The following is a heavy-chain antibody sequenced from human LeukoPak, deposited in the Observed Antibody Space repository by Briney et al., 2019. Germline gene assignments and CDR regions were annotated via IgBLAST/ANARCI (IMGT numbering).Heavy chain of an antibody. CDR3: ARHALTTVTDRFDY. CDR1: GGSISSGNFY. CDR2: LYYSGST. V-gene: IGHV4-39*01. J-gene: IGHJ4*02. Sequence: SETLSLTCTVSGGSISSGNFYWGWIRQPPGKGLEWIGSLYYSGSTYYKLSLKSRVTISVDTSKNQFSLKLGSVTAADTAVYYCARHALTTVTDRFDYWGQGTLVTVSS. D-gene: IGHD4-17*01.